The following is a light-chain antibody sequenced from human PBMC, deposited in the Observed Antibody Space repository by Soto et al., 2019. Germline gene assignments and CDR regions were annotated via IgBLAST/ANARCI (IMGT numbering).Light chain of an antibody. CDR3: QSYDSSLSGSNI. V-gene: IGLV1-40*01. CDR1: NSNIGTSYD. Sequence: QSVLTQPPSVSGAPGQRVTISCTGSNSNIGTSYDVHWYQQLPGTAPKLLIYDNNNRPSGVPDRFSGSNSGTSASLAITGLQAEDDADYYCQSYDSSLSGSNIFGAGTKVTVL. CDR2: DNN. J-gene: IGLJ1*01.